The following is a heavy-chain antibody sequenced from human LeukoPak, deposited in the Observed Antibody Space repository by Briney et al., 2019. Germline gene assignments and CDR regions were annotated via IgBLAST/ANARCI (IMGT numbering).Heavy chain of an antibody. CDR1: GFTFSNHG. V-gene: IGHV3-23*01. CDR2: ISGSGGST. D-gene: IGHD6-19*01. Sequence: GGSLRLSCAASGFTFSNHGMNWVRQAPGKGLEWVSAISGSGGSTYYADSVKGRFTISRDNSKNTLYLQMNSLRAEDTAVYYCAKVWGSGWTFDYWGQGTLVTVSS. CDR3: AKVWGSGWTFDY. J-gene: IGHJ4*02.